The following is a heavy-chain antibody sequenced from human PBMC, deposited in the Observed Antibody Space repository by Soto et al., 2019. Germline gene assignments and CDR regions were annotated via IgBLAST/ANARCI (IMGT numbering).Heavy chain of an antibody. CDR2: ISDDGNHK. CDR3: AKGCNTPYCFVLVN. Sequence: QVHLVESGGGVVQPGRSLSLSCAASAFTFNNCAMHWVRQAPGKGLEWVAIISDDGNHKNYVDSVKGRFTISRDNSKNTLYLQMDRLRPEDTAVYFCAKGCNTPYCFVLVNWGQGTLVTVSS. J-gene: IGHJ4*02. D-gene: IGHD2-21*02. V-gene: IGHV3-30*18. CDR1: AFTFNNCA.